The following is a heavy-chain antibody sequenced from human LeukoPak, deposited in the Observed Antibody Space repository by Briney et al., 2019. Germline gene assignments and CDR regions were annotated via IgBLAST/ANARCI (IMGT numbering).Heavy chain of an antibody. CDR1: GYTFSSYD. J-gene: IGHJ4*02. CDR2: INPNSGGT. Sequence: ASVKVSCKASGYTFSSYDITWVRQAPGQGLEWMGWINPNSGGTNYAQKFQGWVTMTRDTSISTAYMELSRLRSDDTAVYYCARGGTVTTTERAFDYWGQGTLVTVSS. V-gene: IGHV1-2*04. CDR3: ARGGTVTTTERAFDY. D-gene: IGHD4-17*01.